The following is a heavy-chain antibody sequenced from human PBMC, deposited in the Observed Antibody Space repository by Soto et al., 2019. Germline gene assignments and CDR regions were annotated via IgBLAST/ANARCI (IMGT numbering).Heavy chain of an antibody. D-gene: IGHD3-9*01. Sequence: SGPTLVNPTQTLTLTCTFSGSSLSSSAVGVGVGWIRQPPGKALEWLALIYWDDDKRYSPSLKSRLTITKDTSQNQVVLTMTNMDAVDTATYYCVRWSMGTDGTIFFDYWGLGTLVTVSS. CDR1: GSSLSSSAVGVG. CDR2: IYWDDDK. J-gene: IGHJ4*02. CDR3: VRWSMGTDGTIFFDY. V-gene: IGHV2-5*02.